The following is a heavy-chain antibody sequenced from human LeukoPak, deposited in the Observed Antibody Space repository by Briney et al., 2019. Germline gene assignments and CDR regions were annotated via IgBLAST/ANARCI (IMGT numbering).Heavy chain of an antibody. V-gene: IGHV4-59*11. CDR2: IYYSGST. CDR3: AGGNLVDFWSGDSVDY. CDR1: GGSISSHS. D-gene: IGHD3-3*01. J-gene: IGHJ4*02. Sequence: SETLSLTCTVSGGSISSHSWTWFRQPPGKGLEWIGYIYYSGSTNYNPSLKSRVTISVDTSKNQFSLKLSSVTAADTAVYYCAGGNLVDFWSGDSVDYWGQGTLVTVSS.